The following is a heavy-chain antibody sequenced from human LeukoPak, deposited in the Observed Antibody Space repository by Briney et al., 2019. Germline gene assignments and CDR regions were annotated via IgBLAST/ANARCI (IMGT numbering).Heavy chain of an antibody. CDR1: GFTFDDYA. CDR3: AREGM. V-gene: IGHV3-21*01. Sequence: GRSLRLSCAASGFTFDDYAMHWVRQAPGKGLEWVSSISSSSSYIYYADSVKGRFTISRDNAKNSLYLQMNSLRAEDTAVYYCAREGMWGQGTLVTVSS. CDR2: ISSSSSYI. J-gene: IGHJ1*01.